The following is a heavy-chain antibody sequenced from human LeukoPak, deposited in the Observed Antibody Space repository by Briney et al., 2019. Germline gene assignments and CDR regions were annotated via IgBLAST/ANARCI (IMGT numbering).Heavy chain of an antibody. D-gene: IGHD6-13*01. Sequence: PSETLSLTCAVYGGSFSGYYWSWIRQPPGKGLEWIGYIYYSGSTNYNPSLKSRVTISVDTSKNQFSLKLSSVTAADTAVYYCARTLTYSSSWIPDYWGQGTLVTVSS. CDR2: IYYSGST. CDR3: ARTLTYSSSWIPDY. CDR1: GGSFSGYY. V-gene: IGHV4-59*08. J-gene: IGHJ4*02.